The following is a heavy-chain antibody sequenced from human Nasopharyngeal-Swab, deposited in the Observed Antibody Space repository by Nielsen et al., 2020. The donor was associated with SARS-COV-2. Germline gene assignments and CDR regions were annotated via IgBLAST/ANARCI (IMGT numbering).Heavy chain of an antibody. CDR3: ARAHRWTTVTTNYYGMDV. J-gene: IGHJ6*02. V-gene: IGHV1-69*04. CDR1: GGTFSSYA. CDR2: IIPILGIA. Sequence: VKVSCKASGGTFSSYAISWVRQAPGQGLEWMGRIIPILGIANYAQKFQGRVTITADKSTSTAYMELSSLRSEDTAVYYCARAHRWTTVTTNYYGMDVWGQGTTVTVSS. D-gene: IGHD4-11*01.